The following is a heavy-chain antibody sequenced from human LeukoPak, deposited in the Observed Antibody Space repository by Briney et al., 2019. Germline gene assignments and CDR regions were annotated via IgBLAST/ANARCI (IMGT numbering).Heavy chain of an antibody. Sequence: SETLSLTCAVYGGSFSAYYWSWIRQPPGKGLEWIGEINHSGSTNYNPSLKSRVTISVDTSKNQFSLKLSSVTAADTAVYYCARDFSSSSTVYYYYYMDVWGKGTTVTVSS. CDR1: GGSFSAYY. CDR2: INHSGST. D-gene: IGHD6-6*01. CDR3: ARDFSSSSTVYYYYYMDV. J-gene: IGHJ6*03. V-gene: IGHV4-34*01.